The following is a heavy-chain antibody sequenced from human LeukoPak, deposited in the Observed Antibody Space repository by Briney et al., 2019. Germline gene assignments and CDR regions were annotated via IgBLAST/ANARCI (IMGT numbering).Heavy chain of an antibody. J-gene: IGHJ4*02. Sequence: GGSLRLSCAASGFTFSNYWMSWVRQAPGKGLEWVSAISGSGGSTYYADSVKGRFTISRDNSKNTLYLQMSSLRVEDTAVYYCAKGGFGDLVDYWGQGTLVTVSS. V-gene: IGHV3-23*01. CDR2: ISGSGGST. CDR3: AKGGFGDLVDY. D-gene: IGHD4-17*01. CDR1: GFTFSNYW.